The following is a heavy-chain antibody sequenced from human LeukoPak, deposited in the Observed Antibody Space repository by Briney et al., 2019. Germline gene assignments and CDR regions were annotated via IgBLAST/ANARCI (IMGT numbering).Heavy chain of an antibody. D-gene: IGHD6-13*01. CDR3: ARAKRAAAGTGAFDV. CDR1: RFTFSSYA. V-gene: IGHV3-23*01. J-gene: IGHJ3*01. Sequence: GGSLRLACAASRFTFSSYAMTWVRPAPGRGLEWVSAFSATDGSAQYAESVEGRFTTSRDNSKNTLCLQMNSLGAAGTAVYYCARAKRAAAGTGAFDVWGQGTLVTVSS. CDR2: FSATDGSA.